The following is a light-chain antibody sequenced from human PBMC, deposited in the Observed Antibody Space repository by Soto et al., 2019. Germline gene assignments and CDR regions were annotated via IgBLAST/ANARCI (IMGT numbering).Light chain of an antibody. CDR2: EVS. CDR3: SSYTVSSTVV. J-gene: IGLJ2*01. V-gene: IGLV2-14*01. Sequence: QSALTQPASVSGSPGQSITISCTGTSGDVGGYNYVSWYQQHPGKDPKLMIYEVSNRPSGVSKRFSGSKSGNTASLTSSGLQAEDEADYYCSSYTVSSTVVFGGGTQLTVL. CDR1: SGDVGGYNY.